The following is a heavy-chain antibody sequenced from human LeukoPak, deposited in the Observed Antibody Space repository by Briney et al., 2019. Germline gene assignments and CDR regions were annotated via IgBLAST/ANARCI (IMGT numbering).Heavy chain of an antibody. D-gene: IGHD3-22*01. CDR2: IKQDGINK. J-gene: IGHJ3*02. CDR3: ARDTKYYYDSSGYYYTPHSDAFDI. CDR1: EFTFSNYW. Sequence: GGSLRLSCAASEFTFSNYWMSWVGQAPGKGLEWVANIKQDGINKYYVDSVKGRFTISRDNAKNSLFLQMNSLRAEDTAVYYCARDTKYYYDSSGYYYTPHSDAFDIWGQGTMVTVSS. V-gene: IGHV3-7*01.